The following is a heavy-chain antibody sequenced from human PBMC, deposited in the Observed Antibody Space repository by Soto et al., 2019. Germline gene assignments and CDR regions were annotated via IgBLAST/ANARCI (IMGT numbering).Heavy chain of an antibody. CDR3: ARYCNNSDCRYLYYFDY. D-gene: IGHD2-8*01. V-gene: IGHV4-61*01. CDR1: GGSVSNGMYY. CDR2: VYFTGTT. Sequence: SETLSLTCTVSGGSVSNGMYYWSWIRQPPGKGLEWIGNVYFTGTTIYNPSLKSRVTMSVDTYKDQFFLKLTSVTAADTAVYYCARYCNNSDCRYLYYFDYWGRGTLVTVSS. J-gene: IGHJ4*02.